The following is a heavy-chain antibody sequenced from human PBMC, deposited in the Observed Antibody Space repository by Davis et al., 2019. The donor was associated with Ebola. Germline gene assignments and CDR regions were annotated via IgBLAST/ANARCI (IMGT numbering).Heavy chain of an antibody. J-gene: IGHJ6*02. CDR2: INHSGRT. CDR1: AVSFSGYY. Sequence: MPSETLSLTCAVYAVSFSGYYWNWIRQPPGKGLEWIGQINHSGRTNYNPSLKSRVTMSVDTSKNQFPLRVRSVTAADTAVYYCARGGGYGGYGMDVWGQGTTVTVSS. CDR3: ARGGGYGGYGMDV. D-gene: IGHD6-25*01. V-gene: IGHV4-34*01.